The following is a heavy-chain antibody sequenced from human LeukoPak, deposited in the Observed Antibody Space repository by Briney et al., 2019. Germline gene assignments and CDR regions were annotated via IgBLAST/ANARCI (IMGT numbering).Heavy chain of an antibody. CDR1: GVSISGSYYY. V-gene: IGHV4-39*01. CDR3: ARQAVYGDLDY. Sequence: SETLSLTCAVSGVSISGSYYYWGWIRQPPGKGLEWIGSIYYSGSTYYNPSLKSRVTMSVDTSKNQFSLKLSSVTAADTAVYYRARQAVYGDLDYWGQGTLVTVSS. D-gene: IGHD4-17*01. J-gene: IGHJ4*02. CDR2: IYYSGST.